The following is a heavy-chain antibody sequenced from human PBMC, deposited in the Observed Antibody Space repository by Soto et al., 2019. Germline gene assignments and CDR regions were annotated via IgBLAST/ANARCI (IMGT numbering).Heavy chain of an antibody. V-gene: IGHV4-39*01. D-gene: IGHD1-7*01. CDR3: ARALNWNYSRYNWFDP. Sequence: SETLSLTCTVSGGSISSSSYYWGWIRQPPGKGLEWIGSIYYSGSTYYNPSLKSRVTISVDTSKNQFSLKLSSVTAADTAVYYCARALNWNYSRYNWFDPWGQGTLVTVSS. J-gene: IGHJ5*02. CDR2: IYYSGST. CDR1: GGSISSSSYY.